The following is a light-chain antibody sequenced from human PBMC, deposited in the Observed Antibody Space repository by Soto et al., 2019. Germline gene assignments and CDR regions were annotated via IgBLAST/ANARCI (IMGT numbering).Light chain of an antibody. J-gene: IGLJ2*01. Sequence: QPVLTQSPSASASLGASVKLTCTLSSGHSSYAIAWHQQQLEKGPRYLMKLNSDGSHNKGDGIPVRFSGSSSGAERYLTISSLQSEDEADYYCQTWATGIVVFGGGTKLTVL. CDR3: QTWATGIVV. V-gene: IGLV4-69*01. CDR1: SGHSSYA. CDR2: LNSDGSH.